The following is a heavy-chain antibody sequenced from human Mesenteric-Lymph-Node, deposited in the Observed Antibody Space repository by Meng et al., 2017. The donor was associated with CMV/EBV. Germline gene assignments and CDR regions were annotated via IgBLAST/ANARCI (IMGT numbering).Heavy chain of an antibody. V-gene: IGHV4-34*01. CDR2: INHSGST. J-gene: IGHJ4*02. D-gene: IGHD3-9*01. CDR1: GGSFSGYY. Sequence: QGRLHQGGAGRFKPSETLSVTCAVYGGSFSGYYWNWIRQSPEKGLEWIGEINHSGSTTYNPSFTSRIIISVDTSTNQISLNMSSVTAADTAVYYCARGSSYDILTGYFDYWGQGALVTVSS. CDR3: ARGSSYDILTGYFDY.